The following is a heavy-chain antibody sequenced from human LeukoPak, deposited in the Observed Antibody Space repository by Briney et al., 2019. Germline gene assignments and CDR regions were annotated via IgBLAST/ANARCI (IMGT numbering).Heavy chain of an antibody. V-gene: IGHV2-5*01. Sequence: SGPTLVNPTETLTLTCTFSGFSHDSTAVGVGWVRQPPGKALEWLALIYGSDDKRYMPSLQNRLTITKDTSKNLVVLTMANVDPVDTATYYCARQGYGYVYFDFWGRGTLVTVSS. D-gene: IGHD5-18*01. CDR3: ARQGYGYVYFDF. CDR2: IYGSDDK. J-gene: IGHJ4*02. CDR1: GFSHDSTAVG.